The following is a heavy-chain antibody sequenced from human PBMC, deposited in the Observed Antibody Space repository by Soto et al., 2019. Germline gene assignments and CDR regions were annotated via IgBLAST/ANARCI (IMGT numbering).Heavy chain of an antibody. CDR2: ITDSGGRT. CDR1: AFTFSTYA. V-gene: IGHV3-23*01. CDR3: AKDGSRYCSSTSCLNWFDP. D-gene: IGHD2-2*01. J-gene: IGHJ5*02. Sequence: GGSLRLSCAASAFTFSTYAMNWVCQAPGKGLEWVSAITDSGGRTYYADSVRGRFTISRDNSKNTLYLQMNSLRAEDTAVYYCAKDGSRYCSSTSCLNWFDPWGQGTLVTV.